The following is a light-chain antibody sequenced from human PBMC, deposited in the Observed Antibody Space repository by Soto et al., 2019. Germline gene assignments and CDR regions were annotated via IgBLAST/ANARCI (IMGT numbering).Light chain of an antibody. CDR1: QSVSSD. V-gene: IGKV3-15*01. Sequence: EIVLTQSPATLSLSPGERATLSCRASQSVSSDYVAWYRQKPGQAPRLLIYGASTRATGIPARFSGSGSGTEFTLTITILQSEDFAVYYCQQFNNWPRAFGGATKVDIK. J-gene: IGKJ4*01. CDR2: GAS. CDR3: QQFNNWPRA.